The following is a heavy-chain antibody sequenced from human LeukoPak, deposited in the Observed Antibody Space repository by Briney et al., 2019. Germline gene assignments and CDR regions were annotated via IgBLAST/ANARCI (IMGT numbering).Heavy chain of an antibody. Sequence: GGSLRLSCAASGFTFSSYSMNWVRQAPGKGLEWVSSISSSSSYIYYADSLKGRFTISRDNAKNSLYLQMNSLRAEDTAVYYCARALEAAAGTYSDAFDIWGQGTMATVSS. CDR3: ARALEAAAGTYSDAFDI. CDR1: GFTFSSYS. D-gene: IGHD6-13*01. J-gene: IGHJ3*02. V-gene: IGHV3-21*01. CDR2: ISSSSSYI.